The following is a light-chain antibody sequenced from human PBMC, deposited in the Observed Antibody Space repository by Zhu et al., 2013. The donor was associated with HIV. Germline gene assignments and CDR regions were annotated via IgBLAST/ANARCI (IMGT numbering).Light chain of an antibody. CDR2: AAS. V-gene: IGKV1-12*01. CDR3: QQYKSYSYT. CDR1: QGIASW. J-gene: IGKJ2*01. Sequence: DIQMTQSPSSVSASVGDRVTITCRATQGIASWLAWYRQKPGKTPELLIYAASTLQSGVPSRFSGSGYGTEFTLTISSLHPDDFATYYCQQYKSYSYTFGQGTKLEIK.